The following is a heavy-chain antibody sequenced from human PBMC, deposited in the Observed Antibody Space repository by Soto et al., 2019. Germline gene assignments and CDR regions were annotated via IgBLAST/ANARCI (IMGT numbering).Heavy chain of an antibody. V-gene: IGHV4-61*01. J-gene: IGHJ4*02. Sequence: SETLSLTCTVSGGSVSSGSYYWSWIRQPPGKGLEWIGYIYYSGSTNYNPSLKSRVTISVDTSKNQFPLKLSSVTAADTAVYYCARTGHFDWLSPPTCFDYWGQGTLVTVSS. CDR1: GGSVSSGSYY. D-gene: IGHD3-9*01. CDR2: IYYSGST. CDR3: ARTGHFDWLSPPTCFDY.